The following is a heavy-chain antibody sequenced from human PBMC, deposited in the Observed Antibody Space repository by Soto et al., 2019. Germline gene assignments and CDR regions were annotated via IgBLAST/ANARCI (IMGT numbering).Heavy chain of an antibody. J-gene: IGHJ4*02. CDR1: EFTFSSYA. CDR3: AKSGSHSYFDY. D-gene: IGHD1-26*01. V-gene: IGHV3-23*01. CDR2: ISTSAGNT. Sequence: GGSLRLSCAASEFTFSSYAMTWVRLAPGKGLEWVSSISTSAGNTYYADSVKGRFTISRDNSKNTLYLQMNSLRADDTAVYYCAKSGSHSYFDYWGQGTLVTVSS.